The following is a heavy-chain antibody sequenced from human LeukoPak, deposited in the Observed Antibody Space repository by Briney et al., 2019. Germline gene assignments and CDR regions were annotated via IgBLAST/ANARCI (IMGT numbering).Heavy chain of an antibody. CDR1: GGTFSSYA. J-gene: IGHJ5*02. CDR3: ARDLRGLYDFWSGSTNWFDP. V-gene: IGHV1-69*04. Sequence: ASVKVSCKASGGTFSSYAISWVRQAPGQGLEWMGRIIPIFGIANYAQKFQGRVTITADKSTSTAYMELSNLRSEDTAVYYCARDLRGLYDFWSGSTNWFDPWGQGTLVTVSS. CDR2: IIPIFGIA. D-gene: IGHD3-3*01.